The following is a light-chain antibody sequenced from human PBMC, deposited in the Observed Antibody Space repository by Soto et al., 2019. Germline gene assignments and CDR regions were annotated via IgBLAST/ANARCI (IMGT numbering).Light chain of an antibody. CDR1: QSLNSDY. V-gene: IGKV3-20*01. J-gene: IGKJ1*01. Sequence: DIVLTESPGTLSLSPGERATLSCGTRQSLNSDYLSLYQQIPGQAPRVLIYGASNRATGIPDRFSGSGSGTDFTLTISRLEPEDFAVYYCQQYGSSLTWTFGQGTKVDIK. CDR3: QQYGSSLTWT. CDR2: GAS.